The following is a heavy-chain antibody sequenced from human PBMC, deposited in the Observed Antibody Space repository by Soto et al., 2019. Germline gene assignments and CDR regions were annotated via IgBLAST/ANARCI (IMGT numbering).Heavy chain of an antibody. D-gene: IGHD3-16*02. J-gene: IGHJ5*02. Sequence: GASVKVSCKASGYTFTSYYINWARQATGQGLEWMGWMSPNSGNTGYAQKFQGRVTMTRNTSISTAYMELSSLRSEDTAVYYCARGVDDYVWGSYRAFDPWGQGTLVTVSS. V-gene: IGHV1-8*01. CDR2: MSPNSGNT. CDR1: GYTFTSYY. CDR3: ARGVDDYVWGSYRAFDP.